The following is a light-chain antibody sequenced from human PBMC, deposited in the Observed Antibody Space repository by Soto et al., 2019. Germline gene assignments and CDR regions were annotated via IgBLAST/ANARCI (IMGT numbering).Light chain of an antibody. V-gene: IGKV1-39*01. Sequence: DIQMSQSPSSLSASVGDRVTVTCRASQNIFSYVNWYQQKPGRAPKLLIFGASSLRSGVPSRFSGSGSGTDFTLTINTLQSEDFATYYCQQSFSPLPITFGQGTRLDMK. CDR2: GAS. J-gene: IGKJ5*01. CDR3: QQSFSPLPIT. CDR1: QNIFSY.